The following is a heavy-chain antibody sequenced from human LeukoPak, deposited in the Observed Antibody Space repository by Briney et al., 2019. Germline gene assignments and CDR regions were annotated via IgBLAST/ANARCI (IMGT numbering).Heavy chain of an antibody. CDR1: GYTFSDHY. J-gene: IGHJ4*02. D-gene: IGHD1-26*01. CDR2: ISNSGSLK. Sequence: GGSLRLSCAASGYTFSDHYMSWFRQAPGKGLEWVSYISNSGSLKYYADSVKGRFTISRDNAKNSLYLQMDSLRAEETAVYYCARNEGSIWGQGTLVTVSS. V-gene: IGHV3-11*01. CDR3: ARNEGSI.